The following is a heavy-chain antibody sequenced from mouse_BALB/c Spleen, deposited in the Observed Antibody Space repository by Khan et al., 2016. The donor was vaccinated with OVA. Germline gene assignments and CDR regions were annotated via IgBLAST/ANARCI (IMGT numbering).Heavy chain of an antibody. CDR3: ARSLYYSDSYAMDY. J-gene: IGHJ4*01. CDR1: GYSITSDFV. V-gene: IGHV3-2*02. D-gene: IGHD2-13*01. Sequence: EVQLVESGPGLVRPSQSLSLTCTVTGYSITSDFVWNWIRQFPGNKLEWMGYISSTGSTCYSPSLRSRISITRDTSKNQFFLHLNSLTAEDTATDYCARSLYYSDSYAMDYWGQGTSVTVSS. CDR2: ISSTGST.